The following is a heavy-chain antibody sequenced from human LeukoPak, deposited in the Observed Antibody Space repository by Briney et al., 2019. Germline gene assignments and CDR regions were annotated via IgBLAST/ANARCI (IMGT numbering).Heavy chain of an antibody. Sequence: PGGSLRLSCAASGFSFSSYWMSWVRQAPGKGLEWVANIKQDGGDKYYVDSVKGRFTISRDNSKNTLYLQMNSLRAEDTAVYYCAKDSYSGSYYDAFDIWGQGTMVTVSS. V-gene: IGHV3-7*01. CDR3: AKDSYSGSYYDAFDI. J-gene: IGHJ3*02. CDR1: GFSFSSYW. CDR2: IKQDGGDK. D-gene: IGHD1-26*01.